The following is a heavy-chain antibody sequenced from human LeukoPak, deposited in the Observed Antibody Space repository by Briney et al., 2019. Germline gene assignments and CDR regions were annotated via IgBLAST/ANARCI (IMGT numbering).Heavy chain of an antibody. D-gene: IGHD6-13*01. CDR1: GFTFRSYA. V-gene: IGHV3-23*01. J-gene: IGHJ6*02. CDR3: AKDFHSSSWYGSYYYYGMDV. Sequence: GGSLRLSCAASGFTFRSYAMSWVRQAPGKGLEWVSAISGSGGSTYYADSVKGRFTISRDNSKNTLYLQMNSLRAEDTAVYYCAKDFHSSSWYGSYYYYGMDVWGQGTTVTVSS. CDR2: ISGSGGST.